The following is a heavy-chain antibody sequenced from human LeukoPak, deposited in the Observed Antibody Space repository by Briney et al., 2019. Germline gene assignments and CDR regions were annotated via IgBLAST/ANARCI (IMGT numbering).Heavy chain of an antibody. CDR2: INTDGTVT. CDR1: GFTFSKYW. Sequence: PGGSLRLSCAASGFTFSKYWMLWVRQAPGKGLESVSRINTDGTVTTYADSVKGRFTVSRDNSKNTLYLQMNSLRAEDTAVYYCARDRVPMVRGVNYFDYWGQGTLVTVSS. J-gene: IGHJ4*02. CDR3: ARDRVPMVRGVNYFDY. D-gene: IGHD3-10*01. V-gene: IGHV3-74*01.